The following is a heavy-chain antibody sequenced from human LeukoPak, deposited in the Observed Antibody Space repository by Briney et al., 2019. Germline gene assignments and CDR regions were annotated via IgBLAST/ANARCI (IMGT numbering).Heavy chain of an antibody. CDR3: ATDLIHYCGGDCYSTDY. Sequence: GGSLRLSRAASGFTFSSYAMHWVRQAPGKGLEWVAVISYDGSNKYYADSVKGRFTISRDNSKNTLYLQMNSLRAEDTAVYYCATDLIHYCGGDCYSTDYWGQGTLVTVSS. CDR2: ISYDGSNK. CDR1: GFTFSSYA. J-gene: IGHJ4*02. D-gene: IGHD2-21*02. V-gene: IGHV3-30-3*01.